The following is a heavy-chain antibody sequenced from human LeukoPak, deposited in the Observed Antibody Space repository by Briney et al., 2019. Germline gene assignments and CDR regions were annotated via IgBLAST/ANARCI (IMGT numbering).Heavy chain of an antibody. Sequence: GGSLRLSCAASGFTFSSYAMHWVRQAPGKGLEWAAVISYDGSNKYYADSVKGRFTISRDNSKNTLYLQMNSLRAEDTAVYYCARDRGRAQLVGHREFDYWGQGTLVTVSS. D-gene: IGHD6-6*01. CDR3: ARDRGRAQLVGHREFDY. J-gene: IGHJ4*02. CDR2: ISYDGSNK. V-gene: IGHV3-30*04. CDR1: GFTFSSYA.